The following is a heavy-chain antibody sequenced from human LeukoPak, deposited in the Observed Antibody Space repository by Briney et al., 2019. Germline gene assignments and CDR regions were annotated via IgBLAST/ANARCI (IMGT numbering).Heavy chain of an antibody. CDR2: INHSGST. CDR3: AVKPGYYYDSSGYYN. Sequence: SETLSLTCAVYGGSFSGYYWNWIRQPPGEGLEWIGEINHSGSTNYNPSLKSRVTISVDTSKNQFPLKLSSLTAADTAVYYCAVKPGYYYDSSGYYNWGQGTLVTVSS. D-gene: IGHD3-22*01. V-gene: IGHV4-34*01. J-gene: IGHJ4*02. CDR1: GGSFSGYY.